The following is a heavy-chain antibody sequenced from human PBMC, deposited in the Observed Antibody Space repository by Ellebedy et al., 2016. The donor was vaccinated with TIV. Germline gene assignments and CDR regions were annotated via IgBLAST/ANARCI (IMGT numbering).Heavy chain of an antibody. CDR1: GGTFSSYA. CDR2: IIPISGTP. V-gene: IGHV1-69*13. Sequence: AASVKVSCKASGGTFSSYAFSWVRQAPGQGLEWMGGIIPISGTPSYPQKFQGRVTITADESTSTAYMELSSLRSEDTAVYYCARNWRAFDYWGQGTLVTVSS. J-gene: IGHJ4*02. D-gene: IGHD3-3*01. CDR3: ARNWRAFDY.